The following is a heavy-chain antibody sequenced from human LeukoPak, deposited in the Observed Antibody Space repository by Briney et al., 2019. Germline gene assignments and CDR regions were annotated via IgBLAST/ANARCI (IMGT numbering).Heavy chain of an antibody. Sequence: ASVKVSCKASGYTFINYAIHWVGQAPGQRLEWMGWINAYNGDTEYSQKFQGRVTITRDTSASTAYMELSTLRSEDTAVYYCARGSSSDWPLEYWGRGVLVTVSS. D-gene: IGHD6-19*01. CDR3: ARGSSSDWPLEY. CDR2: INAYNGDT. J-gene: IGHJ4*02. V-gene: IGHV1-3*01. CDR1: GYTFINYA.